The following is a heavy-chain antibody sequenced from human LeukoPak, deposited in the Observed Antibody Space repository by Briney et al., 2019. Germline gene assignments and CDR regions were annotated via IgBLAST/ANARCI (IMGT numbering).Heavy chain of an antibody. D-gene: IGHD2-8*02. Sequence: GGSLKISCKGSGSRFTSYWIGWVRQMPGKGLEGMGIIYPGASDTRYSPSFQGQVTISADKSISTAYLQWSSLKASDTAMYYCARILLVGFDPWGQGTLVTVSS. CDR3: ARILLVGFDP. CDR2: IYPGASDT. J-gene: IGHJ5*02. V-gene: IGHV5-51*01. CDR1: GSRFTSYW.